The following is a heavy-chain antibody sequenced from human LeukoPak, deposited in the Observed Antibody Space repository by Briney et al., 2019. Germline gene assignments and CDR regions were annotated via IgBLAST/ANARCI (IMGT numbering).Heavy chain of an antibody. D-gene: IGHD3-3*01. CDR2: IIPILGIA. J-gene: IGHJ4*02. CDR1: GGTFSSYA. Sequence: ASVKVSCKASGGTFSSYAISWVGQAPGQGLEWMGRIIPILGIANYAQKFQGRVTITADKSTSTAYMELSSLRSEDTAVYYCATQLRFLEWFYDYWGQGTLVTVSS. V-gene: IGHV1-69*04. CDR3: ATQLRFLEWFYDY.